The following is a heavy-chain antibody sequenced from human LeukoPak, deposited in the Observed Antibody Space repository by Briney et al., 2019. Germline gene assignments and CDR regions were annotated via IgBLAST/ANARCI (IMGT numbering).Heavy chain of an antibody. CDR2: MNPNSGNT. J-gene: IGHJ6*02. Sequence: ASVKVSCKASGYTFTSYDINWVRQATGQGLEWMGWMNPNSGNTGYVQKFQGRVTMTRNTSISTAYMELSSLRSEDTAVYYCARGDREGYGMDVWGQGTTVTVSS. V-gene: IGHV1-8*01. CDR3: ARGDREGYGMDV. CDR1: GYTFTSYD. D-gene: IGHD3-22*01.